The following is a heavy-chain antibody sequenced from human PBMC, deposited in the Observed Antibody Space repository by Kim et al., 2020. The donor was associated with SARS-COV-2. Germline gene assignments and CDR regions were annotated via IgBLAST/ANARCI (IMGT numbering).Heavy chain of an antibody. V-gene: IGHV3-30-3*01. CDR1: GFTFSSYT. J-gene: IGHJ4*02. CDR2: ISYDGGST. D-gene: IGHD2-21*02. CDR3: ARSGRSYGGDSLDY. Sequence: GGSLRLSCAASGFTFSSYTMHWVRQAPGKGLEWVAAISYDGGSTYYADSVKGRFTISRDNSKNTLYLQMNSLRAEDTAVYYCARSGRSYGGDSLDYWGQGTLVTVSS.